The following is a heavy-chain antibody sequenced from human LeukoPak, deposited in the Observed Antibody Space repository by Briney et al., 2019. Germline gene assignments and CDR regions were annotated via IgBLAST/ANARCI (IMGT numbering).Heavy chain of an antibody. CDR2: IYYSGST. J-gene: IGHJ4*02. CDR1: GGSISSYY. V-gene: IGHV4-59*01. CDR3: ASRGYSYGGDDY. Sequence: NSSETLSLTCTVSGGSISSYYWSWIRQPPGKGLEWIGYIYYSGSTNYNSSLKSRVTISVDTSKNQFSLKLTSVTAADTAVYYCASRGYSYGGDDYWGQGTLVTVSS. D-gene: IGHD5-18*01.